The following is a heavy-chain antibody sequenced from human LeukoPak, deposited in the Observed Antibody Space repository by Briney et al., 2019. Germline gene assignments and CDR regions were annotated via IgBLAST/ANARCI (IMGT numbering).Heavy chain of an antibody. CDR3: ARDFGSGGRIDY. J-gene: IGHJ4*02. CDR1: GYTFTSYA. V-gene: IGHV1-18*01. D-gene: IGHD2-15*01. CDR2: ISAYNGNT. Sequence: ASVKVSCKASGYTFTSYAMHWVRQAPGQRLEWMGWISAYNGNTNYAQKLQGRVTMTTDTSTSTAYMELRSLRSDDTAVYYCARDFGSGGRIDYWGQGTLVTVSS.